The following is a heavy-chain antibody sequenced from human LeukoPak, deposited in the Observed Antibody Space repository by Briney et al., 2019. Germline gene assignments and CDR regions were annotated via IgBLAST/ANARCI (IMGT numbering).Heavy chain of an antibody. CDR2: INHSGST. CDR1: GGSFSGYY. V-gene: IGHV4-34*01. Sequence: SETLSLTCAVYGGSFSGYYWSWIRQPPGKGLEWIGEINHSGSTNYNPSLKSRVTISVDTSKNQFSLKLSSVVAADTAVYYCARHQGYSFGSLNYYYYMDVWDKGTTVTISS. D-gene: IGHD5-18*01. CDR3: ARHQGYSFGSLNYYYYMDV. J-gene: IGHJ6*03.